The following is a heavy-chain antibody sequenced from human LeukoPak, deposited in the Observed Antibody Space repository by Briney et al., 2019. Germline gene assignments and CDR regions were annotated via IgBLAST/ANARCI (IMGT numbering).Heavy chain of an antibody. D-gene: IGHD4-17*01. CDR2: IGTTGDT. CDR3: ARGPATVTASYYYYGMDV. Sequence: GGSLRLSCAASGFTFSNYDMHWVRQATGKGLEWVSAIGTTGDTYYPGSVKGRFTISRENAKNSLYLQMNSLRAGDTAVYYCARGPATVTASYYYYGMDVWGQGTTVTVSS. CDR1: GFTFSNYD. V-gene: IGHV3-13*01. J-gene: IGHJ6*02.